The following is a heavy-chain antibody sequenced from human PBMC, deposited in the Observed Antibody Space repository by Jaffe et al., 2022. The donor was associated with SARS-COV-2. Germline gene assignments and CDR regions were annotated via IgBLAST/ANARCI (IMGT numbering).Heavy chain of an antibody. CDR1: GFSFSSYW. CDR2: IKPDGSEK. CDR3: ARDDLFGSGTSEPIDF. J-gene: IGHJ3*01. D-gene: IGHD3-10*01. V-gene: IGHV3-7*03. Sequence: EVQLVESGGGLVQPGGSMRLSCAASGFSFSSYWMSWVRQAPGKGLEWVADIKPDGSEKHYVDSVKGRFTISRDNAKNSLSLQMNSLRGEDTAVYYCARDDLFGSGTSEPIDFWGRGTLVTVSS.